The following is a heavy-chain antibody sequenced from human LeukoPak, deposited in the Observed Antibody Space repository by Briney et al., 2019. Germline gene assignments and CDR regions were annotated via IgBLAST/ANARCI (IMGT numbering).Heavy chain of an antibody. V-gene: IGHV1-69*04. Sequence: ASVTVSCTASGGTFSSYAISWVRQAPGQGLEWMGRIIPILGIANYAQKFQGRVTITADKSTSTAYMELSSLRSEDTAVYYCAILVDTAMVTGDYYGMDVWGQGTTVTVSS. CDR3: AILVDTAMVTGDYYGMDV. J-gene: IGHJ6*02. CDR1: GGTFSSYA. D-gene: IGHD5-18*01. CDR2: IIPILGIA.